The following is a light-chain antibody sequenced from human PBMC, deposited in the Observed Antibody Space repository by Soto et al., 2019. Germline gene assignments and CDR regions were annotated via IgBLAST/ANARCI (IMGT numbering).Light chain of an antibody. CDR3: QQYYSTPYT. V-gene: IGKV4-1*01. Sequence: DIVMTQSPDSLAVSLGERATINCKSSQSVLYSSNNKNYLAWYQQKPGQPPKLLIYWASTRESGVPDRFSGSGSGTDFTLTISSLQAEDVAVYYCQQYYSTPYTFGRGTKL. CDR2: WAS. J-gene: IGKJ2*01. CDR1: QSVLYSSNNKNY.